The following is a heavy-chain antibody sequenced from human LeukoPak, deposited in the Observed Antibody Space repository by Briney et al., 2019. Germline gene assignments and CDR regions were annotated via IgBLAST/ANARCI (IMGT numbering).Heavy chain of an antibody. D-gene: IGHD3-22*01. V-gene: IGHV3-23*01. Sequence: GGSLRLSCPPSASSLSMLGMSWDRQAPGKGLEWVSVISASGCSTYYADSVKGRFTISRDKSKNTLHLQMNSLRAEDTAVYYCGNSYYDSSGYLQYWGQGTLVTVSS. CDR1: ASSLSMLG. J-gene: IGHJ4*02. CDR3: GNSYYDSSGYLQY. CDR2: ISASGCST.